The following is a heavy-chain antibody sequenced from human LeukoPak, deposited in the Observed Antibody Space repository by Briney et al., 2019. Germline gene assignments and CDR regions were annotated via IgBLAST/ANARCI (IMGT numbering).Heavy chain of an antibody. D-gene: IGHD2-15*01. CDR1: GGSFSGYY. CDR3: ARVLVVAATVGFDY. J-gene: IGHJ4*02. CDR2: ISHSGST. V-gene: IGHV4-34*01. Sequence: SETLSLTCAVYGGSFSGYYWSWIRQPPGKGLEWIGEISHSGSTNYNPSLKSRVTISVDTSKNQFSLKLSSVTAADTAVYYCARVLVVAATVGFDYWGQGTLVTVSS.